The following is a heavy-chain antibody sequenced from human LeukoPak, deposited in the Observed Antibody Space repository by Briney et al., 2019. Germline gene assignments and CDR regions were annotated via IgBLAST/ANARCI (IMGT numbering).Heavy chain of an antibody. D-gene: IGHD6-19*01. CDR1: GGSISSGGYY. J-gene: IGHJ4*02. CDR3: ARDRSGSCWSHFDY. CDR2: IYYSGNT. Sequence: SQTLSLTCTVSGGSISSGGYYWSWIRQHPGKGLERIGYIYYSGNTYYNPSLKSRVSISVDTSKNQFSLKLSSVTAADTAVYYCARDRSGSCWSHFDYWGQGTLVTVSS. V-gene: IGHV4-31*03.